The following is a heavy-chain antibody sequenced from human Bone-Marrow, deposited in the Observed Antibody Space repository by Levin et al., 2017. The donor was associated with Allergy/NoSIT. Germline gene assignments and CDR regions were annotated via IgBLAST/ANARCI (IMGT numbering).Heavy chain of an antibody. J-gene: IGHJ6*02. V-gene: IGHV3-21*06. Sequence: KGLEWVSSISGSSSYIYYAESVRGRFTISRDNAKNSLYLQMTGLRAEDTAVYYCARLGTTFGTFLTEYYHGLDVWGQGTTVNVSS. D-gene: IGHD3-3*01. CDR2: ISGSSSYI. CDR3: ARLGTTFGTFLTEYYHGLDV.